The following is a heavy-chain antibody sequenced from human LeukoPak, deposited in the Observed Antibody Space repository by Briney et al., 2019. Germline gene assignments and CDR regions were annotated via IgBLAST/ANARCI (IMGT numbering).Heavy chain of an antibody. CDR1: GFSFTNYA. CDR3: AKEAQGCSINSCCFDS. J-gene: IGHJ4*02. D-gene: IGHD2-2*01. CDR2: ISGSGGNT. V-gene: IGHV3-23*01. Sequence: SGGSLRLSCAASGFSFTNYAMSWVRQAAGKGLEWVSAISGSGGNTYYADSVKGRFTISRDNSKNTLFLQMNSLRADDTAVYYCAKEAQGCSINSCCFDSWGQGTLVTVSS.